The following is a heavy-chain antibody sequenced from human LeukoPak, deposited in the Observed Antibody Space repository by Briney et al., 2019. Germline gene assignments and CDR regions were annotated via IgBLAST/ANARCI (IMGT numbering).Heavy chain of an antibody. D-gene: IGHD3-22*01. J-gene: IGHJ4*02. CDR2: IYYSGST. CDR3: AREWRAKYYYDSSGLDY. Sequence: SETLSLTCTVSGGSISSYYWSRIRQPPGKGLEWIGYIYYSGSTNYNPSLKSRVTISVDTSKNQFSLKLSSVTAADTAVYYCAREWRAKYYYDSSGLDYWGQGTLVTVSS. V-gene: IGHV4-59*01. CDR1: GGSISSYY.